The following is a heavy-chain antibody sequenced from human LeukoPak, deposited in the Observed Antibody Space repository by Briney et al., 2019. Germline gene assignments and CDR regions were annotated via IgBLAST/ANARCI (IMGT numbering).Heavy chain of an antibody. D-gene: IGHD3-10*01. V-gene: IGHV3-23*01. CDR2: ISNSDGNT. CDR1: GFTFSSYA. CDR3: AKDGLYASGLGNWFDP. J-gene: IGHJ5*02. Sequence: AGGSLRLSCAASGFTFSSYAMSWVRQAPGKGLEWVSTISNSDGNTYYADSVKGRFTISRDNSKNTLYLQMNSLRAEDTALYYCAKDGLYASGLGNWFDPWGQGTLVTVSS.